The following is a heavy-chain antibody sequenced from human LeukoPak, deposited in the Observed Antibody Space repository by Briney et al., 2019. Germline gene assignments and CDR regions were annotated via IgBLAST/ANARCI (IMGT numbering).Heavy chain of an antibody. CDR3: ARDWIVATITRAFDI. CDR1: GYTFTGYY. CDR2: INPNSGGT. J-gene: IGHJ3*02. D-gene: IGHD5-12*01. V-gene: IGHV1-2*02. Sequence: ASVKLSCKASGYTFTGYYMHWVRQAPGQGLEWMGWINPNSGGTNYAQKFQGRVTMTRDTSISTAYMELSRLRSDDTAVYYCARDWIVATITRAFDIWGQGTMVTVSS.